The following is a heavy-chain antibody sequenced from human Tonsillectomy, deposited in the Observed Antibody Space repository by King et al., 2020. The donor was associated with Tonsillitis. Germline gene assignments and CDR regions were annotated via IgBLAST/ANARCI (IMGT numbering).Heavy chain of an antibody. CDR2: IKQDGSEK. V-gene: IGHV3-7*01. J-gene: IGHJ2*01. CDR1: RFTFSSYW. D-gene: IGHD2-15*01. Sequence: VQLVESGGGLVQPGGSLRLSCAASRFTFSSYWMSWVRQAPGKGLEWVANIKQDGSEKYYVDSVKGRITISRDNAKNSLYLQMNSLRVEDTAMYYCARDRSGMVAVTDWYFDLWGRGTLVTVSS. CDR3: ARDRSGMVAVTDWYFDL.